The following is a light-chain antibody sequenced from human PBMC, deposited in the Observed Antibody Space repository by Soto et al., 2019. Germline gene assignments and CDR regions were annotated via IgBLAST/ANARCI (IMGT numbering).Light chain of an antibody. CDR1: QSVSSY. Sequence: EIVLTQSPATLSLSPWDRATLSCRASQSVSSYLAWYQQKPGQAPRLLIYDASNRATGIPARFSGSGYGTDFALTISSLEPEDFAVYYCQQRSNWLLTFGGGTKVEIK. CDR2: DAS. CDR3: QQRSNWLLT. J-gene: IGKJ4*01. V-gene: IGKV3-11*01.